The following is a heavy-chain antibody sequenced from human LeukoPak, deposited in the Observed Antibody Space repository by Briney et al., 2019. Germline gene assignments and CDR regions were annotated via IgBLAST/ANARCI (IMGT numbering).Heavy chain of an antibody. CDR3: ARDQLPSLLAAGGTTRGYYYYGMDV. CDR1: GFTFSSYW. J-gene: IGHJ6*02. V-gene: IGHV3-74*01. CDR2: IDHDGSST. D-gene: IGHD6-13*01. Sequence: GGSLRLSCAASGFTFSSYWMHWVRQAPGKGLVWVSRIDHDGSSTRYADSVKGRFTISRNNAKNTLYLQMNSLRAEDTAVYYCARDQLPSLLAAGGTTRGYYYYGMDVWGQGTTVTVSS.